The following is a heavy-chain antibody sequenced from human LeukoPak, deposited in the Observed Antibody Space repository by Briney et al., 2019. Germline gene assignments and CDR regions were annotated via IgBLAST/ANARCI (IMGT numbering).Heavy chain of an antibody. CDR3: ARLARDVYNIIAYFFDQ. CDR2: IFYSGST. J-gene: IGHJ4*02. CDR1: GGSISSSSYY. D-gene: IGHD5-24*01. V-gene: IGHV4-39*01. Sequence: SETLSPTCTVSGGSISSSSYYWGWIRQPPGKGLEWIGNIFYSGSTYYKPSLKSRVTISVDTSKNQFTLKLSSVTAADTAVYYCARLARDVYNIIAYFFDQWGQGTLVTVSS.